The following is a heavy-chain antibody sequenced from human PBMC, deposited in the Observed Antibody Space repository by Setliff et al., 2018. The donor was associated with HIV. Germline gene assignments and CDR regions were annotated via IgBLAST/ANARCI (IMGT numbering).Heavy chain of an antibody. Sequence: ASVKVPCKASGYTFTSYYLNWVRQAPGQGLEWMGIINPSGGNTKYAQKFQGRVTMTRDTSTSTVYMELSSLRSEDTALYYCARDHYYGSGTYYRGGSGFDPWGQGTLVTVSS. CDR3: ARDHYYGSGTYYRGGSGFDP. D-gene: IGHD3-10*01. V-gene: IGHV1-46*01. CDR1: GYTFTSYY. CDR2: INPSGGNT. J-gene: IGHJ5*02.